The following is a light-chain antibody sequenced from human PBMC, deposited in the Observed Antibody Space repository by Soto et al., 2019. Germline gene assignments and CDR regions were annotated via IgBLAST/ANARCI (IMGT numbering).Light chain of an antibody. V-gene: IGKV3-15*01. Sequence: EIVLTQSPGTLSLSPGERVTLSCRASQSVTSSYIAWYQQKSGQAPRLLIYGASTRATGTPARFSGSGSGTEFTLTISSLQSEDFAVYYCQQYNSWPPYTFGQGTRLEIK. CDR1: QSVTSS. CDR2: GAS. J-gene: IGKJ5*01. CDR3: QQYNSWPPYT.